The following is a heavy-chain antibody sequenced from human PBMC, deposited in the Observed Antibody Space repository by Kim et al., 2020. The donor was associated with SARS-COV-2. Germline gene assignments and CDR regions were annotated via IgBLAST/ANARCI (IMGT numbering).Heavy chain of an antibody. CDR3: AKDPKYYGSCSY. V-gene: IGHV3-66*01. Sequence: GGSLRLSCAASGFTVTSNYMSWVRQAPGKGLEWVSDIYSGGSTYYADSAKGRFTISRDNSKNTLYIHMHSLRAEDTAEYYCAKDPKYYGSCSYWVQGTMV. J-gene: IGHJ3*01. D-gene: IGHD3-10*01. CDR1: GFTVTSNY. CDR2: IYSGGST.